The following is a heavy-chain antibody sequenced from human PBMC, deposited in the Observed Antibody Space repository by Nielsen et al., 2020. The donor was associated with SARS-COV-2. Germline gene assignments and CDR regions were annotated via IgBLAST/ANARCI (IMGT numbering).Heavy chain of an antibody. CDR1: GGSFSGYY. J-gene: IGHJ4*02. Sequence: SETLSLTCAVYGGSFSGYYWSWIRQPPGKGLEWIGEINHSGSTNYNPSLKSRVTKSVDTSKNQFSLKLSSVTAADTAVYYCARTRGYYFDYWGQGTLVTVSS. CDR2: INHSGST. D-gene: IGHD3-22*01. CDR3: ARTRGYYFDY. V-gene: IGHV4-34*01.